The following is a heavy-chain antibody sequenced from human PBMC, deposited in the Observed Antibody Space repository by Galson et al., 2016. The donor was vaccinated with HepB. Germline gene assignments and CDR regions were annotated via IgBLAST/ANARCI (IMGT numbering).Heavy chain of an antibody. D-gene: IGHD4-11*01. CDR1: GYPFISYY. J-gene: IGHJ4*02. V-gene: IGHV1-46*01. Sequence: VKVSCKASGYPFISYYIHWVRQAPGQGLEWMGIINPRGGATIYAQKFRGSVTMTRDTSTSTVYMNLSSLRSEDTAVYYCARLATVTTPAFDYWGQGTLVTVS. CDR3: ARLATVTTPAFDY. CDR2: INPRGGAT.